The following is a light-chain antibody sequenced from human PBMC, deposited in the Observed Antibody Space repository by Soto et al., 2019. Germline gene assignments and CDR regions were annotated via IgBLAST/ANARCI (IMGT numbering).Light chain of an antibody. CDR3: AAWDDSLNGSI. V-gene: IGLV1-44*01. CDR1: ASNVAVNT. CDR2: LNN. J-gene: IGLJ2*01. Sequence: QSVLTQAPSASGTPGQRVTISCSGSASNVAVNTVNWYQQLPGTAPKLLIYLNNQRPSGVPDRFSGSKSGASASLAISGLRSEDEADYYCAAWDDSLNGSIFGGGTQLTVL.